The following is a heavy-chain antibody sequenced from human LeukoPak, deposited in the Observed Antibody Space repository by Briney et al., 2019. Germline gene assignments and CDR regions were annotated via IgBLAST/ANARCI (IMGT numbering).Heavy chain of an antibody. CDR2: IGISSGNT. CDR1: GFTFSDYS. Sequence: GGSLRLSCAASGFTFSDYSMTWVRQAPGKGLEWISYIGISSGNTKYADSVKGRFTISGDNAENSLYLQMNSLRVEDTAVYYCARDHNYAFDNWGQGTLVTVSS. D-gene: IGHD1-1*01. V-gene: IGHV3-48*04. CDR3: ARDHNYAFDN. J-gene: IGHJ4*02.